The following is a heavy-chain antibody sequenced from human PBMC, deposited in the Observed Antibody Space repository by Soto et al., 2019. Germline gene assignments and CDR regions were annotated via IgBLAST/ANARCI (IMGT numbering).Heavy chain of an antibody. CDR2: ISGRGGRQ. J-gene: IGHJ4*01. D-gene: IGHD2-15*01. Sequence: PGGSLRLSCAASGFTFNSYNMASVRQALGKGLECVQSISGRGGRQSSEESAHGRLTTSRDNSRNNISMQMKSLRAEETATYYCAKARCSGNSCYVPDYWGHGSLVTVSS. CDR3: AKARCSGNSCYVPDY. V-gene: IGHV3-23*01. CDR1: GFTFNSYN.